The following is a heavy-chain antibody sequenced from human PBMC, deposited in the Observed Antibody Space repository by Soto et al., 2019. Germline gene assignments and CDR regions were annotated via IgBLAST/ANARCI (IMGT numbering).Heavy chain of an antibody. J-gene: IGHJ6*02. CDR3: AIGGYYYYYGMDV. V-gene: IGHV5-10-1*01. CDR2: IDPSDSYT. CDR1: GYSFTRYW. Sequence: ESLRISCTCAGYSFTRYWISWVRQMPGKGLEWMGRIDPSDSYTNYSPSFQGHVTISADKSISTAYLQWSSLKASDTAMYYCAIGGYYYYYGMDVWGQGTTVTVSS. D-gene: IGHD3-16*01.